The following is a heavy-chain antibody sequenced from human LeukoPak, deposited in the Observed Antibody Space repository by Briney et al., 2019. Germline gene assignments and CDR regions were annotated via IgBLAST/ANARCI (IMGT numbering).Heavy chain of an antibody. Sequence: GGSLRLSCAASGFTFSSYAMSWVRQAPGKGLEWVSAISGSGGSTYYADSVKGRFTISRDNSKNTLYLQMSSLRAEDTAVNYCAKDGDDYGDYWGQGTLVTVSS. J-gene: IGHJ4*02. CDR2: ISGSGGST. CDR1: GFTFSSYA. V-gene: IGHV3-23*01. D-gene: IGHD2-21*01. CDR3: AKDGDDYGDY.